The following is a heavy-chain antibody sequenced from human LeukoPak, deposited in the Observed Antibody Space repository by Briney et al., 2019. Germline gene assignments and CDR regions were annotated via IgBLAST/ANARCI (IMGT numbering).Heavy chain of an antibody. J-gene: IGHJ4*02. Sequence: ASVKVSFKASGYTFTDYYMHWVRQAPGQGLEWMGWINPNNGDTSYAQKFQGRVTMTRDTSISTAYMELSSLRSDDTAVYYCARGRNIAVGGTSLVAHWGQGTLVTVSS. D-gene: IGHD6-13*01. V-gene: IGHV1-2*02. CDR3: ARGRNIAVGGTSLVAH. CDR1: GYTFTDYY. CDR2: INPNNGDT.